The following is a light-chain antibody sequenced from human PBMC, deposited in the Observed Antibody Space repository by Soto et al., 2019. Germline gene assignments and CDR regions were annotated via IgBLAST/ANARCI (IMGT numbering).Light chain of an antibody. CDR1: QSVSSSY. J-gene: IGKJ1*01. CDR3: QQYGSSPWT. V-gene: IGKV3-20*01. Sequence: ETVLTQSPGTLSLSPGERATLSCRASQSVSSSYLAWYQQKPGQAPRLLIYGASSRATGIPDTFSGGGSGTDFTPTISILEPEDIAVYYCQQYGSSPWTFGQGTKVEIK. CDR2: GAS.